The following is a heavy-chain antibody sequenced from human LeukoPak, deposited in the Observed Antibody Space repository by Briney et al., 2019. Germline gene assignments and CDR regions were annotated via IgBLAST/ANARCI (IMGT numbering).Heavy chain of an antibody. CDR2: INTNTGNP. V-gene: IGHV7-4-1*02. Sequence: ASVKVSCKGSGYSFTNYAMNWVRQAPGQGLEWMGWINTNTGNPTYAQGFTGRFVFSLDTSVSTAYLQISSLKAEDTAVYYCARSIKAFPYSSSDYWGQGTLITVSS. CDR1: GYSFTNYA. D-gene: IGHD6-6*01. CDR3: ARSIKAFPYSSSDY. J-gene: IGHJ4*02.